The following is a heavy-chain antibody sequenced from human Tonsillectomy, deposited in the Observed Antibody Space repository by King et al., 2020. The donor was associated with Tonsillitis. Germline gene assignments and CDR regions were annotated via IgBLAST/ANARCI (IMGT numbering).Heavy chain of an antibody. CDR3: ARVNSYFEAKSPYYYYYMDV. D-gene: IGHD3-3*01. V-gene: IGHV1-8*01. CDR2: MNPNSGNT. J-gene: IGHJ6*03. Sequence: QLVQSGAEVKKPGASVKVSCKASGYTFTSYDINWVRQATGQGLEWMGWMNPNSGNTGYAQKFQGRVTMTRNTTISTAYMELSSLRSEDTAVYYCARVNSYFEAKSPYYYYYMDVWGKGTTVTVSS. CDR1: GYTFTSYD.